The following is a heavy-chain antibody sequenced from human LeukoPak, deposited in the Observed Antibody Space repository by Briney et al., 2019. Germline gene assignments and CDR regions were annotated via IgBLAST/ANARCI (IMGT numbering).Heavy chain of an antibody. D-gene: IGHD3-10*01. CDR3: ARGYHGSGSYGSSYNWFDP. CDR2: INHSGST. CDR1: GGSFSGYY. Sequence: SATLSLTCAVYGGSFSGYYWSWSRPPPGKGRGWSGEINHSGSTNYNPSLKRRVTISVDTSKNQFSLELSSVTAADTAVYYCARGYHGSGSYGSSYNWFDPWGRGTLVTVSS. V-gene: IGHV4-34*01. J-gene: IGHJ5*02.